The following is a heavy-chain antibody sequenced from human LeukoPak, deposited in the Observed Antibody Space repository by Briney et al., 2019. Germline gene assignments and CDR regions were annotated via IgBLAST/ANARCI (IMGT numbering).Heavy chain of an antibody. D-gene: IGHD2-2*01. J-gene: IGHJ4*02. CDR1: GFTFSSYS. CDR3: ARRTVVVPAGVDY. CDR2: ISSSSNYI. V-gene: IGHV3-21*01. Sequence: GGSLRLSCAASGFTFSSYSMNWVRQAPGKGLEWVSCISSSSNYIYYADSVKGRFTISRDNAKNSLYLQMDSLRAEDTAVYYCARRTVVVPAGVDYWGQGTLVTVSS.